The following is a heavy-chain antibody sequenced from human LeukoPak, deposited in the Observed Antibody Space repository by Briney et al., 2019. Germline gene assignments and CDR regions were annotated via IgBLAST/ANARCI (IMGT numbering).Heavy chain of an antibody. CDR2: ISSSSSYI. J-gene: IGHJ4*02. D-gene: IGHD4-11*01. CDR1: GFTFSSYS. CDR3: ARVRGYSNYVSY. Sequence: PGGTLRLSCAASGFTFSSYSMNWVRQAPGKGLEWVSSISSSSSYIYYADSVKGRFTISRDNAKNSLYLQMNSLRAEDTAVYYCARVRGYSNYVSYWGQGTLVTVSS. V-gene: IGHV3-21*01.